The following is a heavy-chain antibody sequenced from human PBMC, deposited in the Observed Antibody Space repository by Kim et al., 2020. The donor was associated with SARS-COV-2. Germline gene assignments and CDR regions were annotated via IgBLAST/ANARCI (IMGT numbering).Heavy chain of an antibody. J-gene: IGHJ4*02. CDR3: ARDMRGIAARPVYYFDY. D-gene: IGHD6-6*01. V-gene: IGHV3-33*01. Sequence: GGSLRLSCAASGFTFSSYGMHWVRQAPGKGLEWVAVIWYDGSNKYYADSVKGRFTISRDNSKNTLYLQMNSLRAEDTAVYYCARDMRGIAARPVYYFDYWGQGTLVTVSS. CDR2: IWYDGSNK. CDR1: GFTFSSYG.